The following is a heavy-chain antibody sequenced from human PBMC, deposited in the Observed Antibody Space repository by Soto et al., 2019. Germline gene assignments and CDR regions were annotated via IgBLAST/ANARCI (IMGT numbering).Heavy chain of an antibody. V-gene: IGHV1-18*01. D-gene: IGHD1-7*01. CDR2: ISAYNGNT. CDR3: AREWGNWGGGTNYDY. CDR1: GYTFTSYG. J-gene: IGHJ4*02. Sequence: QVPLVQSGAEVKKPGASVKVSCKASGYTFTSYGISWVRQAPGQGLEWMGWISAYNGNTNYAQKLQGRVTMTTDTTTSTAYKGLRSLRSDDTAVYYCAREWGNWGGGTNYDYWGQGTLVTVSS.